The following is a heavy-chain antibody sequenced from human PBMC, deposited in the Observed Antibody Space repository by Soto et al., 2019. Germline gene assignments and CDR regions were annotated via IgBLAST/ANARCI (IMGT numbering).Heavy chain of an antibody. CDR1: GLTFSSYG. Sequence: PGGSLRLSCAASGLTFSSYGMHWVRQAPGKGLEWVAIISYDGSNTYYADSVKGRFTISRDNSKNTLYLQMNSLRAEDTSVYYCAKEGGLSGSYYISSSYYFDYWGQGTLVTVSS. V-gene: IGHV3-30*18. D-gene: IGHD1-26*01. CDR3: AKEGGLSGSYYISSSYYFDY. J-gene: IGHJ4*02. CDR2: ISYDGSNT.